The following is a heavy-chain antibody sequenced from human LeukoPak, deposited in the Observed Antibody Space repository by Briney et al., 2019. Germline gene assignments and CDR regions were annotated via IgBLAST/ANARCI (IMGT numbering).Heavy chain of an antibody. D-gene: IGHD6-13*01. J-gene: IGHJ6*03. CDR1: GGAISSSSYF. V-gene: IGHV4-39*07. Sequence: SETLSLTCTVSGGAISSSSYFCGWIRQPPGKGLEWIGSIYYTGSTYYNPSLKSRVTISVDTSKNQFSLKLSSVTAADTAVYYCASSRWGSSWYHYYYYMDVWGKGTTVTVSS. CDR2: IYYTGST. CDR3: ASSRWGSSWYHYYYYMDV.